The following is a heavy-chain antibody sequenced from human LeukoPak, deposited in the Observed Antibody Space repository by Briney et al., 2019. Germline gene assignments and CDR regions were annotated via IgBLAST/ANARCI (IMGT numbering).Heavy chain of an antibody. V-gene: IGHV3-49*04. CDR2: IRSEAYGGSA. CDR1: GFTFGDYA. D-gene: IGHD3-22*01. J-gene: IGHJ4*02. Sequence: GGSLRLSCTASGFTFGDYAMSWVRQAPGKGLEWVGVIRSEAYGGSADYAASLRGRFTIARDQSKNTTYLHLISLKTEHTAVYYRTTYHYDTSGSYYVTYWGQGTLVTVSS. CDR3: TTYHYDTSGSYYVTY.